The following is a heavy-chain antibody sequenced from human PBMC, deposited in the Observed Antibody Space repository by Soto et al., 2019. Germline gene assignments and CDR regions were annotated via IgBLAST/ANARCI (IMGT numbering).Heavy chain of an antibody. V-gene: IGHV3-33*01. CDR1: GFLFSAYG. Sequence: QVQLVESGGGVVQPGTSLRLSCAASGFLFSAYGMHWVRQAPGKGLEWLALIYYDGNTKYYADSVKGRFTISRDNSQNTLFLQMSSLRADDTGVYYCARVGGTVTSDFWGQGTLVTVSS. J-gene: IGHJ4*02. D-gene: IGHD4-17*01. CDR3: ARVGGTVTSDF. CDR2: IYYDGNTK.